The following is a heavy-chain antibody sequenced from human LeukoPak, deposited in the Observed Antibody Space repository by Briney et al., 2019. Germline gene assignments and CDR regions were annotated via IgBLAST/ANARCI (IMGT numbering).Heavy chain of an antibody. D-gene: IGHD1-1*01. Sequence: SQTLSLTCTVSGGSISSGSYYWSWIRQPAGKGLEWIGRIYTGGSTNYNPSLKSRVTISVDTSKNQFSLKLSSVTAADTAVYYCARELLNRGTTGTGHFDYWGQGTLVTVSS. CDR3: ARELLNRGTTGTGHFDY. J-gene: IGHJ4*02. CDR2: IYTGGST. CDR1: GGSISSGSYY. V-gene: IGHV4-61*02.